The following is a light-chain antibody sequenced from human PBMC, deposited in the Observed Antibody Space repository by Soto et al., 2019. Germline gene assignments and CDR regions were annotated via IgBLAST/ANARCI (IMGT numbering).Light chain of an antibody. J-gene: IGKJ2*01. Sequence: DIQMTQSPSTLSASVGDRVTISCRASRSVTNWLAWYQQKPGKAPKLLIYKASILESAVPSRFSGSGSGTEFTLTISCLQPDDFATYYCQQYNSYSSYTFGQGTKLEIK. CDR2: KAS. CDR3: QQYNSYSSYT. CDR1: RSVTNW. V-gene: IGKV1-5*03.